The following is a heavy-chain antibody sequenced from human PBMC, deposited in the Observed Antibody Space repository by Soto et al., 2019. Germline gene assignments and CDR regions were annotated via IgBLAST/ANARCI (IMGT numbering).Heavy chain of an antibody. D-gene: IGHD3-3*01. CDR1: GFTVSSNY. J-gene: IGHJ4*02. CDR2: IFSADNT. Sequence: GGSLRLSCAASGFTVSSNYLSWVRQAPGKGLEWVSVIFSADNTHYADSVKGRFTISRDNSKNAVFLQMNSLRAEDTAVYYCAITGAGYYIVWGQGTPVTVSS. CDR3: AITGAGYYIV. V-gene: IGHV3-53*01.